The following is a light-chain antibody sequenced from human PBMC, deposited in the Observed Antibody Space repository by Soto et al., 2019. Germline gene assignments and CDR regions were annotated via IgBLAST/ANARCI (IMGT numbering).Light chain of an antibody. J-gene: IGLJ2*01. CDR2: SNN. CDR1: SSNIGSKT. Sequence: QSVLTQPPSASGTPRQRVTISCSGSSSNIGSKTVNWYQQLPGTAPKLLIYSNNQRPSGVPDRFSGSKSGTSASLAISGLQSEDEADYYCAAWDDSLNGVVFGGGTKLTVL. V-gene: IGLV1-44*01. CDR3: AAWDDSLNGVV.